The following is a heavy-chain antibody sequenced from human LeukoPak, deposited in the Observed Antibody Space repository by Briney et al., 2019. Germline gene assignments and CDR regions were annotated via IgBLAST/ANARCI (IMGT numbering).Heavy chain of an antibody. CDR1: GFTFSTNA. Sequence: GGSLRLSCLTSGFTFSTNAMSWVRQAPGKGLEWISGISGSGASTYYADSVTGRFTISRDNSRNTLYLQMNSLRGDDTAVYYCAKDVGKWESLHFFDYWGQGTPVTVSS. J-gene: IGHJ4*02. CDR3: AKDVGKWESLHFFDY. D-gene: IGHD1-26*01. V-gene: IGHV3-23*01. CDR2: ISGSGAST.